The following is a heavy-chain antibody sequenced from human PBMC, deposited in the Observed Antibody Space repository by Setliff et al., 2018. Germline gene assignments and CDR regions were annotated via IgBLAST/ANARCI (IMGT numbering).Heavy chain of an antibody. CDR3: ARAQSWSGGPYYFDN. D-gene: IGHD3-3*01. CDR1: GYTFTSYD. Sequence: WASVKVSCKASGYTFTSYDINWVRQATGQGLEWMGWMNPNSGNTGYAQKFQGRFTMTRNTSISTAYMDLSSLRFEDTAVYYCARAQSWSGGPYYFDNWGQGTLVTV. J-gene: IGHJ4*02. CDR2: MNPNSGNT. V-gene: IGHV1-8*02.